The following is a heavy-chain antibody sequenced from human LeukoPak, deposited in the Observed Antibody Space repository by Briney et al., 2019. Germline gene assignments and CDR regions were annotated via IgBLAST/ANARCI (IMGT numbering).Heavy chain of an antibody. CDR1: GFIFNNYG. CDR3: AKGSSGYFVDL. J-gene: IGHJ5*02. Sequence: GGSLRLSCASSGFIFNNYGLIWVRQAPWKGLKWVSAISNDGCCTIYADFVKGRFTISRDNSKNTLFLQMNSLRAEDTALYYCAKGSSGYFVDLWGQETLVTVSS. V-gene: IGHV3-23*01. CDR2: ISNDGCCT. D-gene: IGHD3-22*01.